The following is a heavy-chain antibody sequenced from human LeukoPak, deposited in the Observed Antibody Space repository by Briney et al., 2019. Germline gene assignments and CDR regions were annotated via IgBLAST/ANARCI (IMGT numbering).Heavy chain of an antibody. CDR3: ARLAVTFHY. V-gene: IGHV4-39*01. CDR1: GGSISSSSYY. Sequence: SETLSLTCTVSGGSISSSSYYWGWIRQPPGKGLEWIGSIYYSGSAYYNPSLKSRVTISVDTSKNQLSLKVTSVTAADTAVYYCARLAVTFHYWGQGTLVTVSS. D-gene: IGHD5-18*01. J-gene: IGHJ4*02. CDR2: IYYSGSA.